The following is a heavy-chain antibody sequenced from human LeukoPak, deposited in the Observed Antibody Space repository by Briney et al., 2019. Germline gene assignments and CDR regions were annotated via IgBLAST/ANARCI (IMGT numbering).Heavy chain of an antibody. CDR2: INPSGGST. CDR3: ARRVTGWGDSGHDLRTDY. CDR1: GYTFTSYY. D-gene: IGHD5-12*01. V-gene: IGHV1-46*01. Sequence: ASVKVSCKASGYTFTSYYMHWVRQAPGQGLEWMGIINPSGGSTSYAQKFQGRVTMTRDTSTSTVYMELSSLRSEDTAVYYCARRVTGWGDSGHDLRTDYWGQGTLVTVSS. J-gene: IGHJ4*02.